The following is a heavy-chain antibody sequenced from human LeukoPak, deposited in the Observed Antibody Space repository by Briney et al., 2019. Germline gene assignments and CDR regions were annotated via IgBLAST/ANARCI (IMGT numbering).Heavy chain of an antibody. D-gene: IGHD3-9*01. Sequence: GGSLRLSCAASGFTFSTYAMHWVRQAPGKGLERVAVFSYDGGNKYYADFVKGRFTISRDNSKNTLYLQMNSLRPEDTAIYYCARDREDLLTGLDYWGQGTLVTVSS. V-gene: IGHV3-30*04. J-gene: IGHJ4*02. CDR1: GFTFSTYA. CDR3: ARDREDLLTGLDY. CDR2: FSYDGGNK.